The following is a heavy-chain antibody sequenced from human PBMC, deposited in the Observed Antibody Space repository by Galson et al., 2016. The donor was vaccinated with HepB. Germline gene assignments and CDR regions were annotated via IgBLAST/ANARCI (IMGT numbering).Heavy chain of an antibody. Sequence: SLRLSCAASGFTFSSYAMSWVRQAPGKGLEWVSAISGSGGSTYYADSVKGRFTISRDNSKNTLYLQMNSLRPEDTAMYYCAKHQAEPRTPFIDYWGQGTLVTVSS. V-gene: IGHV3-23*01. D-gene: IGHD1-14*01. CDR1: GFTFSSYA. CDR3: AKHQAEPRTPFIDY. CDR2: ISGSGGST. J-gene: IGHJ4*02.